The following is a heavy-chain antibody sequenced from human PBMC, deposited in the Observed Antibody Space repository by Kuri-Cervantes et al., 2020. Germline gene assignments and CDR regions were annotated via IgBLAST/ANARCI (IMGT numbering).Heavy chain of an antibody. CDR3: ARDGLGAAASLAFDT. CDR1: GYTFTGYY. J-gene: IGHJ3*02. D-gene: IGHD6-13*01. CDR2: INPNSGGT. Sequence: ASVKVSCKASGYTFTGYYMHWVRQAPGQGLEWMGWINPNSGGTNYAQKFQGWVTMTRDTSISTAYMELSRLRSDDTAVYYCARDGLGAAASLAFDTWGQGTMVTVSS. V-gene: IGHV1-2*04.